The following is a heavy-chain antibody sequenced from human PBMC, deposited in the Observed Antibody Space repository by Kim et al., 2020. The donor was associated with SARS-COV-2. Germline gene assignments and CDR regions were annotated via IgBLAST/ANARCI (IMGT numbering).Heavy chain of an antibody. CDR2: VDRSGNT. J-gene: IGHJ5*02. CDR3: ARGLLGGAAS. Sequence: SETLSLTCAVYGGSFSDYYWSWIRQPPLKGLEWIGEVDRSGNTNYSPSLKSRVTISVDTSKNQFSLQLTSVTAADTAVYYCARGLLGGAASWGQGTLVTV. D-gene: IGHD1-26*01. CDR1: GGSFSDYY. V-gene: IGHV4-34*01.